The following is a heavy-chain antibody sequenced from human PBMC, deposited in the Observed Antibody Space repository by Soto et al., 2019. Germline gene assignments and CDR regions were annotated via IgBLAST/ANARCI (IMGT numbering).Heavy chain of an antibody. CDR2: IGGSGGNT. CDR3: ARGHGDFSGNYFDC. J-gene: IGHJ4*02. D-gene: IGHD4-17*01. Sequence: EVQLLESGGDVVQPGASLRLSCAVSGFDFSRNAMYWVRQAPGKGLEWVSGIGGSGGNTNYADSIKGRFTISRDNSKNTLYLQLNSLRAEDTAIYFCARGHGDFSGNYFDCWGQGTLVTVSS. CDR1: GFDFSRNA. V-gene: IGHV3-23*01.